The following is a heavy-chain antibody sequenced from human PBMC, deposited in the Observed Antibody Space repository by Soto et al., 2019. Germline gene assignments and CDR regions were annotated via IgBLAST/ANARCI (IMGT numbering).Heavy chain of an antibody. CDR1: GDSISSSMYY. CDR2: IWYNGNT. D-gene: IGHD6-13*01. V-gene: IGHV4-39*01. J-gene: IGHJ6*03. CDR3: VRFRWYDGVSITYYYIDV. Sequence: QLPLQESGPGLVKPSETLSLTCSVSGDSISSSMYYWAWIRQPPGKGLEWIGSIWYNGNTYFNPALTSPAAISGDTSKNQFSLNLSSMTAADTAVYYCVRFRWYDGVSITYYYIDVWGKGATVTVSS.